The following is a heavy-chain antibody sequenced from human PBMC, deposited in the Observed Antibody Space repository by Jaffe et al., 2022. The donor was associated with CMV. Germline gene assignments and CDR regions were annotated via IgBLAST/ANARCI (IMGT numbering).Heavy chain of an antibody. J-gene: IGHJ5*02. CDR3: GRVGFDWLVYNWFDP. V-gene: IGHV1-3*04. CDR1: GYTFTGYA. Sequence: QVQLVQSGAEVKKPGASVKVSCKASGYTFTGYAMHWVRQAPGQRLEWMGWINTGNGNTQYSQKFQGRVTITRDTSASTTYMELSSLTSEDTAVYYCGRVGFDWLVYNWFDPWGQGTLVTVSP. CDR2: INTGNGNT. D-gene: IGHD3-9*01.